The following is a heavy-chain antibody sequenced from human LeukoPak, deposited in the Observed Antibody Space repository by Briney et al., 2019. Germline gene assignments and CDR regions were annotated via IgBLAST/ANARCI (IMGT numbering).Heavy chain of an antibody. CDR2: IYTSGST. V-gene: IGHV4-4*07. J-gene: IGHJ4*02. CDR1: GGSISSYY. D-gene: IGHD2-2*01. CDR3: AREPPAATGFDY. Sequence: PSETLSLTCTVSGGSISSYYWSWLRQPAGKGLEWIGRIYTSGSTNYNPSLKSRVTMSVDTSKNQFSLNLNSVTAADTAVYYCAREPPAATGFDYWGQGTLVTVSS.